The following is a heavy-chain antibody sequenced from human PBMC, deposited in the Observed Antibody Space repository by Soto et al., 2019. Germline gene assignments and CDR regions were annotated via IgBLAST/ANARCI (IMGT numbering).Heavy chain of an antibody. V-gene: IGHV3-23*01. CDR3: AKDLVSFVRQAAGTAF. CDR2: ISGSGRST. CDR1: GFTFNTFG. J-gene: IGHJ4*02. Sequence: EVQVLESGGGLVQPGGSLRLSCVASGFTFNTFGMNWVRQAPGKGLEWVSAISGSGRSTYYEDSVKGRFTISRDNSKDFVYLQMNSRRLDDTAVYYCAKDLVSFVRQAAGTAFWGQGIVVTVSS. D-gene: IGHD6-13*01.